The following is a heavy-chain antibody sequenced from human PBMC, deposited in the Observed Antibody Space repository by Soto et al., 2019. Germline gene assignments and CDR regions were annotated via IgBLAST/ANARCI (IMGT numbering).Heavy chain of an antibody. J-gene: IGHJ3*02. V-gene: IGHV3-66*01. Sequence: EVQLVESGGGLVQPGGSLRLSCAASGFTVSSNYMSWVRQAPGKGLEWVSVIYSDSSTYYADSVKGRFTISRDNSKNTLYLQMNSLRAEDTAVHYCARDDGLADAFDIWGQGTMVTVSS. D-gene: IGHD4-17*01. CDR1: GFTVSSNY. CDR3: ARDDGLADAFDI. CDR2: IYSDSST.